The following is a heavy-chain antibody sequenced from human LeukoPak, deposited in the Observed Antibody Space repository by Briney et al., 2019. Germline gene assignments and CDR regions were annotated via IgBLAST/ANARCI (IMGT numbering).Heavy chain of an antibody. J-gene: IGHJ5*02. V-gene: IGHV3-48*01. CDR2: ISSSSSTI. Sequence: GGSLRLSCAASGFTFSSYGMTWVRQAPGKGLEWVSYISSSSSTIYYADSVKGRFTISGDNAKNSLYLQLNSLRAEDTAVYYCARSLVVGATYPYHWGQRTLVTVSS. CDR1: GFTFSSYG. D-gene: IGHD1-26*01. CDR3: ARSLVVGATYPYH.